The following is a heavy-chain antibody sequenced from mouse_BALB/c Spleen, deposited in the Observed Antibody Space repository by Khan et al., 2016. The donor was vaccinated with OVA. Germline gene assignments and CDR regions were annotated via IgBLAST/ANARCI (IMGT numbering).Heavy chain of an antibody. J-gene: IGHJ4*01. V-gene: IGHV3-2*02. CDR2: ISYGGST. Sequence: VQLKESGPGLVKPSQSLSLTCTVTGYSITSDYAWDWIRQFPGNKLEWMGYISYGGSTSYNPSLKSRISITRDTSKHQFFMQLNSVTTENTATYYCARKNYYGYAMDYWGQGTSVTVSS. CDR1: GYSITSDYA. CDR3: ARKNYYGYAMDY. D-gene: IGHD1-1*01.